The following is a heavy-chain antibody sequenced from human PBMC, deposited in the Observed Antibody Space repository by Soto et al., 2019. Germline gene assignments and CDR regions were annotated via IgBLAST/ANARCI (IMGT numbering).Heavy chain of an antibody. CDR3: ARDQLEGNWFDP. CDR1: GGSISSGGYS. V-gene: IGHV4-30-2*01. J-gene: IGHJ5*02. Sequence: QLQLQESGSGLVRPSQTLSLTCAVSGGSISSGGYSWNWIRQPPGKGLEWIGYIYHSGSTLYNPSLKSRVTTXVXESKNQFSLKRSSVTAADTAVYYCARDQLEGNWFDPWGQGTLVTVSS. CDR2: IYHSGST. D-gene: IGHD1-1*01.